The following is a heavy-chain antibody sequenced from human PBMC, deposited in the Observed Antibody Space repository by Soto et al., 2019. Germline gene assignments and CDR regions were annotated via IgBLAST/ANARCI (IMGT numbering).Heavy chain of an antibody. Sequence: QVQLQESGPGLVKPSETLSLTCTVSGGSITPYYWGWIRQPPGKRLEWIGYISSSGFTNYNPSLNSRVTISVDTSKNQFSLKLSSVTAAATAVYYCVRDCYSSSCFDLWGQGTLVTVSS. CDR3: VRDCYSSSCFDL. CDR2: ISSSGFT. CDR1: GGSITPYY. V-gene: IGHV4-59*01. J-gene: IGHJ4*02. D-gene: IGHD6-13*01.